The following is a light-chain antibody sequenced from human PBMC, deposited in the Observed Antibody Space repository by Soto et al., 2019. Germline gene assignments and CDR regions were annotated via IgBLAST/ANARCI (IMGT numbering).Light chain of an antibody. CDR1: QGIRNA. CDR2: SAS. CDR3: LQHSTYPRT. Sequence: DIQMTPSPSSLSASVGDRVTLTCRASQGIRNALAWYQQKSGKAPRRLIYSASSLQSGVPSRFSGSGSGTEFTLTISSLQPEDFATYYCLQHSTYPRTFGQGTKVEIK. V-gene: IGKV1-17*01. J-gene: IGKJ1*01.